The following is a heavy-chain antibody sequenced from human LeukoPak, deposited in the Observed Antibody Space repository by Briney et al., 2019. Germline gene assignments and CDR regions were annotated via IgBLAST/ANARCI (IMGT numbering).Heavy chain of an antibody. CDR2: IVVGSGNT. V-gene: IGHV1-58*02. CDR1: GFTVTSSA. D-gene: IGHD5-12*01. Sequence: ASVKVSCKASGFTVTSSAMQWVRQAREQRLEWIGWIVVGSGNTNYAQKFQERVTITRDMSTSTAYMELSSLRSEDTAVYYCAAERIVATDEGYYYYYGMDVWGQGTTVTVSS. J-gene: IGHJ6*02. CDR3: AAERIVATDEGYYYYYGMDV.